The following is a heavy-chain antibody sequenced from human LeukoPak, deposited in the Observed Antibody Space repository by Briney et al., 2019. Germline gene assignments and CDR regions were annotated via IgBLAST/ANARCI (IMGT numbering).Heavy chain of an antibody. CDR1: GGSISSYY. J-gene: IGHJ4*02. CDR3: VGSYYYDSSGYYYGDFDY. Sequence: PSETLSLTCTVSGGSISSYYWSWIRQPAGKGLEWIGRIYTSGSTNYNPSLKSRVTISVDTSKNQFSLKLSSVTAADTAVYYCVGSYYYDSSGYYYGDFDYWGQGTLVTVSS. D-gene: IGHD3-22*01. CDR2: IYTSGST. V-gene: IGHV4-4*07.